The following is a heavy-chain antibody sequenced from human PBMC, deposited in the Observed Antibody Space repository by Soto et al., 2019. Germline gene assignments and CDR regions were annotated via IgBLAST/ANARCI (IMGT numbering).Heavy chain of an antibody. D-gene: IGHD4-17*01. Sequence: ASVKVSCKASGGTFSSYTISWVRQAPGQGLEWMGRIIPILGIANYAQKFQGRVTITADKSTSTAYMGLSSLRSEDTAVYYCARVEGYYGDPDAFDIWGQGTMVTVSS. CDR2: IIPILGIA. V-gene: IGHV1-69*02. J-gene: IGHJ3*02. CDR1: GGTFSSYT. CDR3: ARVEGYYGDPDAFDI.